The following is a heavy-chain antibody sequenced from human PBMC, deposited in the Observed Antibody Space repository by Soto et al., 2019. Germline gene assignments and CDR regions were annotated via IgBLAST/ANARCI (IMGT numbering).Heavy chain of an antibody. CDR2: ISGSGGST. J-gene: IGHJ4*02. CDR3: AKDPTKYSSSSALFDY. CDR1: GFTFSSYA. V-gene: IGHV3-23*01. D-gene: IGHD6-6*01. Sequence: GGSLILSCAASGFTFSSYAMSWVRQAPGKGLEWVSAISGSGGSTYYADSVKGRFTISRDNSKNTLYLQMNSLRAEDTAVYYCAKDPTKYSSSSALFDYWGQGTLVTVSS.